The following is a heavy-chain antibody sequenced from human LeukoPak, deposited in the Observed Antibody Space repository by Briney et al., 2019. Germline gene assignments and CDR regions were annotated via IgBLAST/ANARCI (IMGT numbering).Heavy chain of an antibody. CDR3: ARGRSSSWYVDY. CDR2: INHSGST. D-gene: IGHD6-13*01. CDR1: GGSFSGYY. J-gene: IGHJ4*02. Sequence: SETLSLTCAVYGGSFSGYYWSWIRQPPGKGLEWIGEINHSGSTNYNPSLKSRVTISVDTSKDQFSLKLSSVTAADTAVYYCARGRSSSWYVDYWGQGTLVTVSS. V-gene: IGHV4-34*01.